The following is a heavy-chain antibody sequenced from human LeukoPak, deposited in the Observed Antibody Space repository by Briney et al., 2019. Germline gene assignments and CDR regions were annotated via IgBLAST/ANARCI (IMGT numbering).Heavy chain of an antibody. V-gene: IGHV1-46*01. CDR3: ARDISLLEQLGELSLYYFDY. CDR2: INPSGGST. CDR1: GYTFTSYY. J-gene: IGHJ4*02. Sequence: ASVKVSCXASGYTFTSYYMHWVRQAPGQGLEWMGIINPSGGSTSYAQKFQGRVTMTRDTSTSTVYMELSSLRSEDTAVYYCARDISLLEQLGELSLYYFDYWGQGTLVTVSS. D-gene: IGHD3-16*02.